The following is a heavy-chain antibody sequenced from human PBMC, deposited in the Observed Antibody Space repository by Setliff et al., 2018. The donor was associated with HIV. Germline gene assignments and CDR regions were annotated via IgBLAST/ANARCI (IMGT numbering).Heavy chain of an antibody. Sequence: SETLSLTCTVSGDFFSSDYYWGWIRQPPGKGLEWIGSFHYSGSTNYDPSLKSRVTISVDTSKNQFSLKLSSVTAADTAVYYCARDLRRWLQPNYFDYWGQGTLVTVSS. CDR2: FHYSGST. CDR3: ARDLRRWLQPNYFDY. D-gene: IGHD5-12*01. J-gene: IGHJ4*02. CDR1: GDFFSSDYY. V-gene: IGHV4-38-2*02.